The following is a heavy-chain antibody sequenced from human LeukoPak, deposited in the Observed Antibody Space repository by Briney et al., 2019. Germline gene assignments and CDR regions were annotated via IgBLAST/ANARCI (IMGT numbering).Heavy chain of an antibody. Sequence: SQTLSLTCTVSGGSISSGGYYWSWIRQHPGKGLEWIGYIYYSGSTYYNPSLRSRVTISVDTSKNQFPLKLSSVTAADTAVYYCARGGAPIRFDPWGQGTLVTVSS. D-gene: IGHD1-26*01. V-gene: IGHV4-31*03. CDR3: ARGGAPIRFDP. J-gene: IGHJ5*02. CDR2: IYYSGST. CDR1: GGSISSGGYY.